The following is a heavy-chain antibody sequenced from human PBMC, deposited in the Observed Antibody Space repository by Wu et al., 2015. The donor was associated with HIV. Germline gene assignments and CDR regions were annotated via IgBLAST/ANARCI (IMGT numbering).Heavy chain of an antibody. V-gene: IGHV1-24*01. Sequence: QVQLIQSGAQVKKPGASVKVSCKVSGYTLSALSMHWVRQAPGKGLEWMGGFDPKHGEIIYAQKFQGRVTMTEDTSTDTAYMELISLKSEDTAVYYCVTSSGWSNSWFDPWGQGTLVTVSS. J-gene: IGHJ5*02. D-gene: IGHD6-19*01. CDR2: FDPKHGEI. CDR1: GYTLSALS. CDR3: VTSSGWSNSWFDP.